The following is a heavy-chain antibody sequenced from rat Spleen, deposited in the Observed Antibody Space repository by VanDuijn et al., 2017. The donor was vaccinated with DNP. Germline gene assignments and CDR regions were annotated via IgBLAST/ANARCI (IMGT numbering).Heavy chain of an antibody. CDR3: VRGKNYALDA. D-gene: IGHD1-4*01. CDR2: MSPTTRSS. V-gene: IGHV5-20*01. CDR1: GFSFSDYD. J-gene: IGHJ4*01. Sequence: EVQLVESGGGLVQPGRSLRLSCAASGFSFSDYDMAWVRQAPTKGLEWVACMSPTTRSSYYRDSVKGRFTISRDNAKSILFLQMDSLRPEDTATYYCVRGKNYALDAWGQGTSVTVSS.